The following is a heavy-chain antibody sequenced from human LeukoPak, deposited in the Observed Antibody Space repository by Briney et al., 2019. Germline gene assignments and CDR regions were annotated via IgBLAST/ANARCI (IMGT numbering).Heavy chain of an antibody. CDR3: AREAGATTTYYFDY. Sequence: PSETLSLTCAVYGGSFSGYYWSWIRQPPGKGLECIGEINHSGSTNYNPSLKSRDTISVDTSKKQFSLKLNSMTAADTAVYYCAREAGATTTYYFDYWGQGTLVTVSS. CDR2: INHSGST. CDR1: GGSFSGYY. V-gene: IGHV4-34*01. J-gene: IGHJ4*02. D-gene: IGHD1-26*01.